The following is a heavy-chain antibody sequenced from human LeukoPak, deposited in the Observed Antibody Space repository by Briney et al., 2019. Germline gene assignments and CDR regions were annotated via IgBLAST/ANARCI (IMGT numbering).Heavy chain of an antibody. V-gene: IGHV3-30-3*01. D-gene: IGHD3-22*01. CDR3: ARGGAYYYDSSGYRASFDY. J-gene: IGHJ4*02. CDR1: GFTFSSYA. CDR2: ISFDGSNK. Sequence: GGSLRLSCAASGFTFSSYAMLWVRQAPGKGLEWVTLISFDGSNKYYADSVKGRFTISRDNPKNTVYLQMNSLRAEDTAVYYCARGGAYYYDSSGYRASFDYWGQGTLVTVSS.